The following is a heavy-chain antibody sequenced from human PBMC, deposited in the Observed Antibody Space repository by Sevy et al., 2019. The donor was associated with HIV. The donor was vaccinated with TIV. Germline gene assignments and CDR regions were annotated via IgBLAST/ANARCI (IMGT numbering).Heavy chain of an antibody. Sequence: LSLTCAASGFTSSSYAMSWVRQPPGRGLEWVSTLSDSGVSTYYAEPVKGRFTISRDNSKNILYLQMNSLRAEDTAVYYCARDRATSATGTLFDYWGQGTLVIVSS. V-gene: IGHV3-23*01. CDR2: LSDSGVST. D-gene: IGHD1-26*01. CDR3: ARDRATSATGTLFDY. J-gene: IGHJ4*02. CDR1: GFTSSSYA.